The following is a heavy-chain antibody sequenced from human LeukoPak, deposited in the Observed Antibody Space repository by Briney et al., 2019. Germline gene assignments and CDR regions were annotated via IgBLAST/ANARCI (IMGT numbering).Heavy chain of an antibody. CDR2: ISSSGSTI. Sequence: GGSLRLSCAASGFTFSSYEMNWVRQAPGKGLEWVSYISSSGSTIYYADSVKGRFTISRDNAKNSLYLQMNSLRAEDTAVYYCARDGVYNWFDIWGQGTMVTVSS. D-gene: IGHD1-1*01. CDR1: GFTFSSYE. J-gene: IGHJ3*02. CDR3: ARDGVYNWFDI. V-gene: IGHV3-48*03.